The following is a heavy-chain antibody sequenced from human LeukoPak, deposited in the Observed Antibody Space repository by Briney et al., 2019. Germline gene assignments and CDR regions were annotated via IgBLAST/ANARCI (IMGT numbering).Heavy chain of an antibody. CDR3: AREASGSYDY. CDR2: ISSSGSTI. Sequence: GGSLRLSCAASGFTFSSYEMNWVRQAPGKGLEWVSYISSSGSTIYYADSVKGRFTISRDNAKNSLYLQMNSLRAEDTAVYYCAREASGSYDYWGQGTLVTVSS. D-gene: IGHD1-26*01. CDR1: GFTFSSYE. V-gene: IGHV3-48*03. J-gene: IGHJ4*02.